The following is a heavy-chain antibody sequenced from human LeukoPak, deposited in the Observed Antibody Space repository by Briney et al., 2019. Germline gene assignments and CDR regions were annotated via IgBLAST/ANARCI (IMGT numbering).Heavy chain of an antibody. CDR1: GYSFTSYA. Sequence: ASVKVSCKASGYSFTSYAMSWVRQAPGQGLEWMGWINTNTGNPTYAQGFTGRCVFSLDTSVSTAYLQISSLKAEDTAVYSRARVAEYSSGWYDPFDYWGQGTLVTVSS. V-gene: IGHV7-4-1*02. CDR3: ARVAEYSSGWYDPFDY. J-gene: IGHJ4*02. CDR2: INTNTGNP. D-gene: IGHD6-19*01.